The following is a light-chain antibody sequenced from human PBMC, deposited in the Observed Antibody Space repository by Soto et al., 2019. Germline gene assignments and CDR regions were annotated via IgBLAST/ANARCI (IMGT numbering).Light chain of an antibody. V-gene: IGLV2-14*01. CDR3: TSPTPGSLYV. Sequence: QSVLTQPASVSGSPGQSITISCTGTSSDVGNYNYVSWYQQYPGRVPKLLIYMVSNRPSGVSNRFSGSKSGNTASLTISGLQDEEEADYFCTSPTPGSLYVFGTGTKVTVL. CDR1: SSDVGNYNY. CDR2: MVS. J-gene: IGLJ1*01.